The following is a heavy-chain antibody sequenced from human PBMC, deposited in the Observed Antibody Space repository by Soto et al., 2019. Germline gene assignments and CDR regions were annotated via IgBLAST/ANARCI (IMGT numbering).Heavy chain of an antibody. CDR1: GITFSPYW. Sequence: EVQLVESGGGLVQPGGSLRLSCAVSGITFSPYWMNWVRQTPGKGLEWVAIIDQDGTEKIYVDSVKGRFTIYRDNAKNSLYLQMNSLRVEDTAVYYCVGGGGWLPDYWGQGTLVTASS. V-gene: IGHV3-7*05. J-gene: IGHJ4*02. CDR2: IDQDGTEK. D-gene: IGHD6-19*01. CDR3: VGGGGWLPDY.